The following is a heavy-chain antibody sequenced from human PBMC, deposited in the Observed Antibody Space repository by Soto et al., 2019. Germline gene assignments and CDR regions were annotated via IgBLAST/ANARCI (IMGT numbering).Heavy chain of an antibody. J-gene: IGHJ3*02. CDR3: ASYLSRITIFGVVTAQDDAFAI. D-gene: IGHD3-3*01. Sequence: SETLSVTSTVSGGSISSGGYYWSWIRQHPWKGQQWIGYIYYSGSTYYNPSLKSRVTISVDTSKNQFSLRLSSVTAADTAVYCCASYLSRITIFGVVTAQDDAFAIWGQGTMVTVSS. V-gene: IGHV4-31*03. CDR1: GGSISSGGYY. CDR2: IYYSGST.